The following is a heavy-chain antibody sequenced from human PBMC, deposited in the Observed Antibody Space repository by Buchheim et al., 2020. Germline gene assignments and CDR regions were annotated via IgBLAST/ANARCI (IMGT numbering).Heavy chain of an antibody. CDR2: IWYDGSNK. Sequence: QVQLVESGGGVVQPGRSLRLSCAASGFTFSSYGMHWVRQAPGKGLEWVAVIWYDGSNKYYADSVKGRFTISRDNSKNTLYLQMNSLRAEDTAVYYCAREYYYDSSGYYRDAFDIWGQGT. CDR1: GFTFSSYG. CDR3: AREYYYDSSGYYRDAFDI. D-gene: IGHD3-22*01. J-gene: IGHJ3*02. V-gene: IGHV3-33*01.